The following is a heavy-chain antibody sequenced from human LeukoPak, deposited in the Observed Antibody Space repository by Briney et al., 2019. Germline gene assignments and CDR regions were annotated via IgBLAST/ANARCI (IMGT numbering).Heavy chain of an antibody. CDR2: IKQDGSEK. J-gene: IGHJ4*02. CDR1: GFTFSSYW. D-gene: IGHD3-10*01. Sequence: GGSLRLSCAASGFTFSSYWMSWVRQAPGKGLEWVANIKQDGSEKYYVDSVKGRFTISRDNAKNSLYLQMNSLRAEDTAVYYCAKEATMVRGVLYYFDYWGQGTLVTVSS. CDR3: AKEATMVRGVLYYFDY. V-gene: IGHV3-7*01.